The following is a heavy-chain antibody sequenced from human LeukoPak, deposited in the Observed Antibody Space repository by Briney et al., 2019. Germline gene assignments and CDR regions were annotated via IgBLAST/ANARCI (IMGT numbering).Heavy chain of an antibody. CDR3: ARERLYQLRPWYFDL. D-gene: IGHD2-2*01. J-gene: IGHJ2*01. V-gene: IGHV4-59*01. CDR1: GDSISNYY. CDR2: IDYSGNT. Sequence: PSETLSLTCTVSGDSISNYYWTWIRQPPGKGLEWIGYIDYSGNTNYNPSLKSRVTMSVDTSKNQFSLRLSSVTAADTAVYYSARERLYQLRPWYFDLWGRGTLVTVPS.